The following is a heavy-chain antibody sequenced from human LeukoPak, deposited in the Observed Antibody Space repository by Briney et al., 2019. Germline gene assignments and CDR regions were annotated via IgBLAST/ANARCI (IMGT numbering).Heavy chain of an antibody. CDR1: GYTFTGYY. CDR3: TRDASYYDSSGYYYYGMDV. Sequence: ASVKVSCKASGYTFTGYYMHWVRQAPGQGLEWMGWINPNSGGTNYAQKFQGRVTMTRDTSISTAYMEPSRPRSDDTAVYYCTRDASYYDSSGYYYYGMDVWGQGTTVPVSS. V-gene: IGHV1-2*02. J-gene: IGHJ6*02. D-gene: IGHD3-22*01. CDR2: INPNSGGT.